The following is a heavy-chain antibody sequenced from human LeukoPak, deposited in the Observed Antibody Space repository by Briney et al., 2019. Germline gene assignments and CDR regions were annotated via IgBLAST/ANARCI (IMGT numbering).Heavy chain of an antibody. V-gene: IGHV1-69*13. Sequence: SVKVSCKASGGTFSSYAISWVRQAPGQGLEWMGGIIPIFGTANYAQKFQGRVTITADESTSTAYMELSSLRSEDTAVYYCARDRLRFLEWLFADNYYFDYWGQGTLVTVSS. CDR3: ARDRLRFLEWLFADNYYFDY. J-gene: IGHJ4*02. CDR2: IIPIFGTA. CDR1: GGTFSSYA. D-gene: IGHD3-3*01.